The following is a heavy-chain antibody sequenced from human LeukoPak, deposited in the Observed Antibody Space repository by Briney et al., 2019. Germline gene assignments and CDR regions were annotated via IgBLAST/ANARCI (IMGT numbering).Heavy chain of an antibody. J-gene: IGHJ6*04. Sequence: GESLKISCKGSGYSFTSYGISWVRQMPGKGLEWMGRIDPSDSYTNYSPSFQGHVTISADKSISTAYLQWSSLKASDTAMYYCARNGPYYYGMDVWGKGTTVTVSS. D-gene: IGHD2-8*01. CDR2: IDPSDSYT. CDR1: GYSFTSYG. CDR3: ARNGPYYYGMDV. V-gene: IGHV5-10-1*01.